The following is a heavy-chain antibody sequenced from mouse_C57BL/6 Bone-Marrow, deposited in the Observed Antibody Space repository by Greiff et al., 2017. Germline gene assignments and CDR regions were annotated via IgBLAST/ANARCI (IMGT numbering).Heavy chain of an antibody. D-gene: IGHD2-4*01. CDR1: GYTFTSYW. J-gene: IGHJ1*03. CDR3: ARGDSDGDWYFDV. Sequence: QVQLQQPGAELVKPGASVKLSCKASGYTFTSYWMQWVKQRPGQGLEWIGEIDPSDSDTNYNQKFKGKATLTVDTSSSTAYMQLSSLTSEDSAVYYCARGDSDGDWYFDVWGTGTTVTVSS. V-gene: IGHV1-50*01. CDR2: IDPSDSDT.